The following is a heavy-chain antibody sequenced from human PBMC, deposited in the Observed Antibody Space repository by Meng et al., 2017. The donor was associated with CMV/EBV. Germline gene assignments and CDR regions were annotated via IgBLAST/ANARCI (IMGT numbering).Heavy chain of an antibody. Sequence: GGSLRLSCAASGFTFSNAWMSWVRQAPGKGLEWVGRIKSKTDGGTTDYAAPVKGRFTISRDDSKNTLYLQMNSLRAEDTAVYYCARDLWPAAIRTPYYYGMDVWGQGTTVTVSS. J-gene: IGHJ6*02. CDR1: GFTFSNAW. CDR2: IKSKTDGGTT. CDR3: ARDLWPAAIRTPYYYGMDV. V-gene: IGHV3-15*01. D-gene: IGHD2-2*01.